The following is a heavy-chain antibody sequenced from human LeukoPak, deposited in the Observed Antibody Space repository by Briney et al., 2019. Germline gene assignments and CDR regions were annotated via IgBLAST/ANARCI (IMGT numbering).Heavy chain of an antibody. J-gene: IGHJ5*02. CDR2: MNPNSGNT. D-gene: IGHD3-3*01. CDR3: AREVRDHHVLRFSNWFDP. CDR1: GYTFTSYD. Sequence: ASVKVSCKASGYTFTSYDINWVRQASGQGLEWMGLMNPNSGNTGYAQKFQGRVTITRNTSISTAYMELSSLRSEDTAVYYCAREVRDHHVLRFSNWFDPWGQGTLVTVSS. V-gene: IGHV1-8*03.